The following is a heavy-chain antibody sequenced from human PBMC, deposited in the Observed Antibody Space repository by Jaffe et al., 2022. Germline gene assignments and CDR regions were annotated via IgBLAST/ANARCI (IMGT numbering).Heavy chain of an antibody. V-gene: IGHV4-30-2*01. CDR1: GGSISSGGYS. J-gene: IGHJ6*03. CDR3: ARVRRQIFGVAEDYYYYYMDV. CDR2: IYHSGST. D-gene: IGHD3-3*01. Sequence: QLQLQESGSGLVKPSQTLSLTCAVSGGSISSGGYSWSWIRQPPGKGLEWIGYIYHSGSTYYNPSLKSRVTISVDRSKNQFSLKLSSVTAADTAVYYCARVRRQIFGVAEDYYYYYMDVWGKGTTVTVSS.